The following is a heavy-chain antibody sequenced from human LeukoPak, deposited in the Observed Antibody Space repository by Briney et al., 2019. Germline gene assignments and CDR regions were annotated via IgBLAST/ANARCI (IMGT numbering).Heavy chain of an antibody. V-gene: IGHV3-53*01. Sequence: PGGSLRLSCAASGLPVSSNYMSWVRQAPGKGLEWVSVIYRGGSTYYADSVKGRFTISRDNSKNTLYLQMNSLRADDAAVYYCARERQVAAGVTDYLDYWGQGPLVTVAS. CDR3: ARERQVAAGVTDYLDY. CDR1: GLPVSSNY. J-gene: IGHJ4*02. CDR2: IYRGGST. D-gene: IGHD6-25*01.